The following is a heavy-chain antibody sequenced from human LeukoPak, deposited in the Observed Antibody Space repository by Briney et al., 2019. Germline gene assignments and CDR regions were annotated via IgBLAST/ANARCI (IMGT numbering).Heavy chain of an antibody. CDR1: GGTFTSYA. CDR2: IIPILGIA. Sequence: SVRVSCTASGGTFTSYAISWVRQAPGQGLEWMGRIIPILGIANYAQKFQGRVTITADKSTSTAYMELSSLRSEDTAVYYCARDSGYAIPYFDYWGQGTLVTVSS. CDR3: ARDSGYAIPYFDY. J-gene: IGHJ4*02. D-gene: IGHD5-12*01. V-gene: IGHV1-69*04.